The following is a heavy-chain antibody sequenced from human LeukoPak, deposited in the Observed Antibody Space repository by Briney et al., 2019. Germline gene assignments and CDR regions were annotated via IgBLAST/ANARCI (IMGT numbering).Heavy chain of an antibody. J-gene: IGHJ1*01. D-gene: IGHD3-22*01. V-gene: IGHV4-39*07. CDR1: GGSISSYY. CDR2: IYYSGST. CDR3: ARGHYYDSSGYSN. Sequence: SETLSLTCTVSGGSISSYYWSWIRQPPGKGLEWIGSIYYSGSTYYNPSLKSRVTISVDTSKNQFSLKLSSVTAADTAVYYCARGHYYDSSGYSNWGQGTLVTVSS.